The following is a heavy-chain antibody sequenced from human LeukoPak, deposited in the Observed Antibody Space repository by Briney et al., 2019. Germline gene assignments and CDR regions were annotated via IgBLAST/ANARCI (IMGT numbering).Heavy chain of an antibody. V-gene: IGHV1-2*02. CDR2: INPNSGGT. CDR1: GYTFTGYY. Sequence: ASVKVSCKCSGYTFTGYYIHWVRQPPGQGLEWMGCINPNSGGTNYAHKFQGRVTMTRDTSISTAYMELSRLRSDDTAVYYCARDRLPLDAFDIWGQGTMVTVSS. CDR3: ARDRLPLDAFDI. J-gene: IGHJ3*02. D-gene: IGHD5-18*01.